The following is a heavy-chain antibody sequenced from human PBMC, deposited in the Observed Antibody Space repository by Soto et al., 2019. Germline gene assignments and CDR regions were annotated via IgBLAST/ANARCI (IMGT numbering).Heavy chain of an antibody. J-gene: IGHJ5*02. CDR2: INHSGST. CDR3: ARGRVGTTNWNWFDP. D-gene: IGHD1-26*01. CDR1: GGSFSDYY. V-gene: IGHV4-34*01. Sequence: QVQPQQWGAGLLKPSETLSLTCAVYGGSFSDYYWSWIRRPPGKGLEWIGEINHSGSTNYNPSLKSRVTISVDTSKNQFSLKLSSVTAADTAVYYCARGRVGTTNWNWFDPWGQGTLVTVSS.